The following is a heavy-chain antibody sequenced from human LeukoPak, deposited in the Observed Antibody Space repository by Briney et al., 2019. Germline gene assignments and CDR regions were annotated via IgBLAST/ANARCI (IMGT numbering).Heavy chain of an antibody. J-gene: IGHJ5*02. Sequence: ASVKVSCKASGYTFTSYGISWVRQAPGQGLEWMGWISAYNGNTNYAQKLRGRVTMATDTSTSTAYMELRSLRSDDTAVYYCARVLDANWFDPWGQGTLVTVSS. CDR1: GYTFTSYG. CDR3: ARVLDANWFDP. CDR2: ISAYNGNT. D-gene: IGHD3/OR15-3a*01. V-gene: IGHV1-18*01.